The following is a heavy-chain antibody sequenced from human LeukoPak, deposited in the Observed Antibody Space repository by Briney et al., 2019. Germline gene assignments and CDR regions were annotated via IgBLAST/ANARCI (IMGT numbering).Heavy chain of an antibody. CDR1: GYSLTSYW. CDR3: ARRAVPAAETFRITGTTTHFDY. J-gene: IGHJ4*02. D-gene: IGHD1-14*01. CDR2: IYPGDSDT. V-gene: IGHV5-51*01. Sequence: GESLKISCQGSGYSLTSYWIGWVRQMPGKGLEWMGIIYPGDSDTRYSPSFQGQVTISADKSISTAYLQWSSLKASDTAMYYCARRAVPAAETFRITGTTTHFDYWGQGTLVTVSS.